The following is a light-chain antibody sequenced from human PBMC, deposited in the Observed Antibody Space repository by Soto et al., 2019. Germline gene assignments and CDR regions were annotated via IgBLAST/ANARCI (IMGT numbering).Light chain of an antibody. CDR3: QHYGSSRT. V-gene: IGKV3-20*01. CDR2: GAS. Sequence: EIVLTQSPGTLSLSPGERATLSCRASQSVTSSDLAWYQQKPGQASRLLIYGASNRATGIPDRFRGSGSGTDFTLTISRLEPEDLAVYYCQHYGSSRTFGLGTKVEIK. J-gene: IGKJ1*01. CDR1: QSVTSSD.